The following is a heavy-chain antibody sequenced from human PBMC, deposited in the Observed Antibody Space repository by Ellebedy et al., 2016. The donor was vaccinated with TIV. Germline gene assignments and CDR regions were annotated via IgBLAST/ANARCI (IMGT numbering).Heavy chain of an antibody. J-gene: IGHJ6*02. CDR2: IYGGGTI. V-gene: IGHV3-53*01. D-gene: IGHD2-2*01. Sequence: PGGSLRLSCAASGFTVSSNFMTWVRSAPGKGLEWVSVIYGGGTIRYADSVKGRFTTSRDNSKNTVDLQMNSLRAEDTAVYCCARPTVPATICGACGMDVWGQGTTVIVSS. CDR1: GFTVSSNF. CDR3: ARPTVPATICGACGMDV.